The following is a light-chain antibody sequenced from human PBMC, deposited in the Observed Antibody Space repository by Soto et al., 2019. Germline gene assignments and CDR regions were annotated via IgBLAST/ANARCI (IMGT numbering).Light chain of an antibody. CDR2: DVS. CDR1: SSDVGGYNY. J-gene: IGLJ3*02. CDR3: STYTSSSTLGV. Sequence: SGSGVARRGSTITCNGTSSDVGGYNYVSWYQQHPGKAPKLMIYDVSNRPSGGSNRFSGSKSGNTASLTISGLQAEDEADDYCSTYTSSSTLGVFGGGSKVTVL. V-gene: IGLV2-14*04.